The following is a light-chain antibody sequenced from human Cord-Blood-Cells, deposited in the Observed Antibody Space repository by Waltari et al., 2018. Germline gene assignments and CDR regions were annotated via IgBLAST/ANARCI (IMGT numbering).Light chain of an antibody. CDR3: CSYAGSSSYV. J-gene: IGLJ1*01. CDR1: SSDVGSYNL. CDR2: EGS. V-gene: IGLV2-23*01. Sequence: QSALTQPASVSGSPGQSITISCTGTSSDVGSYNLVSWYQQHPGKAPKPMIYEGSKRPSGVLNCFSGSKSGNTASLTISGLQAEDEADYYCCSYAGSSSYVFGTGTKVTVL.